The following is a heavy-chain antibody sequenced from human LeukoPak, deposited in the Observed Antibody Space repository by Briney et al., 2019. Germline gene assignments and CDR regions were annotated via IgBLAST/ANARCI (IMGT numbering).Heavy chain of an antibody. D-gene: IGHD3-9*01. Sequence: ASVKVSCKASGYTFTSYYTHWVRQAPGQGLEWMGIINPSGGSTRYALKFQGRVTMTRDTSTSTVYMELSSLRSEDTAVYYCARDLQGGNYYDILTGYGMDVWGQGTTVTVSS. J-gene: IGHJ6*02. CDR3: ARDLQGGNYYDILTGYGMDV. V-gene: IGHV1-46*01. CDR1: GYTFTSYY. CDR2: INPSGGST.